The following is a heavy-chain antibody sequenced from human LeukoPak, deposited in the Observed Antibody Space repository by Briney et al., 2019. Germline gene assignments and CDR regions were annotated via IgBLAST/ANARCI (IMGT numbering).Heavy chain of an antibody. CDR1: GGTFSSYA. V-gene: IGHV1-69*13. CDR3: GGDCSSTSCAPDAFDI. D-gene: IGHD2-2*01. J-gene: IGHJ3*02. Sequence: SVKVSCKASGGTFSSYAISWVRQAPGQGLEWMGGIIPIFGTANYAQKFQGRVTITADESTSTAYMELSSLRSEDTAVYYCGGDCSSTSCAPDAFDIWGQGTMVTVSS. CDR2: IIPIFGTA.